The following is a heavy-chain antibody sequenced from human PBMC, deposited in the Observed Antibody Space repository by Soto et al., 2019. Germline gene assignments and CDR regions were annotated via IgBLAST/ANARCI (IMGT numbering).Heavy chain of an antibody. Sequence: ASVKVSCKAYGYTFTSYDINWVRQATGQGLEWMGWMNPNSGNTGYAQKFQGRVTMTRDTSISTAYMELSSLRDEDTAVYYCAGPWNKQWGQGTPVTVSS. CDR2: MNPNSGNT. CDR3: AGPWNKQ. D-gene: IGHD1-1*01. V-gene: IGHV1-8*01. J-gene: IGHJ4*02. CDR1: GYTFTSYD.